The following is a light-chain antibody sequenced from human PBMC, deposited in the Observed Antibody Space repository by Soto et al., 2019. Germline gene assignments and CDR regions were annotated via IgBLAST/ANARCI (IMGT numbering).Light chain of an antibody. Sequence: EIVLTQSPATLSLSPGERATLSCRASQSVSSYLAWYKQKPGQAPRLLISDASNRATGIPARFSGSGSGTDFTLTISSLEPEDFAVYYCQQRSNWPITFGQGTRLAIK. CDR3: QQRSNWPIT. CDR1: QSVSSY. V-gene: IGKV3-11*01. CDR2: DAS. J-gene: IGKJ5*01.